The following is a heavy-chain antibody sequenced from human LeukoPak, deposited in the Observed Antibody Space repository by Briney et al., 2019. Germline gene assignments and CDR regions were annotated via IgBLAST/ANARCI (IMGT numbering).Heavy chain of an antibody. CDR3: ARGATISETGYFDF. D-gene: IGHD3-3*02. CDR1: GGSFSRYY. Sequence: PSDTLSLTRAVYGGSFSRYYWSWIRESPGKGLEWIAEIDHRGDTNYNPSVKSRVTISVDTSKSQFSLKVRSLSAADTAVYYCARGATISETGYFDFWGQGTLVTVSS. V-gene: IGHV4-34*01. J-gene: IGHJ4*03. CDR2: IDHRGDT.